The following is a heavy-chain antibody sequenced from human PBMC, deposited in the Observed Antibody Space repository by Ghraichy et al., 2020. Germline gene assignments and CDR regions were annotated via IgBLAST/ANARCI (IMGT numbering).Heavy chain of an antibody. V-gene: IGHV3-23*01. Sequence: GESLNISCAASGFTFNNYAMIWVRQAPGNGLEWVSAIGGSGVNTYYADSVKGRFTISRDNSKNTLYLQMVSLRADDTALYYCAKGLSYFDNWGQGTLVTVSS. CDR2: IGGSGVNT. J-gene: IGHJ4*02. CDR3: AKGLSYFDN. CDR1: GFTFNNYA.